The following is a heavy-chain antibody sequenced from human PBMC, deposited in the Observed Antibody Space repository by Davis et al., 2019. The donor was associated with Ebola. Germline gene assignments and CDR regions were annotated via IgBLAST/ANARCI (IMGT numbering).Heavy chain of an antibody. Sequence: ASVKVSCKASGYTFTGYYMHWVRQAPGQGLEWMGWISAYNGNTNYAQKLQGRVTMTTDTSTSTAYMELRSLRSDDTAVYYCAKAPPLVRGPPWTAGGYYYGMDVWGQGTTVTVSS. CDR3: AKAPPLVRGPPWTAGGYYYGMDV. CDR1: GYTFTGYY. D-gene: IGHD3-10*01. J-gene: IGHJ6*02. CDR2: ISAYNGNT. V-gene: IGHV1-18*04.